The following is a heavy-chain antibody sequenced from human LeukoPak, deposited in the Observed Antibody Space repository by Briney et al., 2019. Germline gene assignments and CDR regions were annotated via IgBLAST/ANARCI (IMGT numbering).Heavy chain of an antibody. CDR2: IYTSGST. V-gene: IGHV4-61*02. D-gene: IGHD5-24*01. J-gene: IGHJ4*02. CDR1: GGSISSGSYY. CDR3: ASARDGYNGGFDY. Sequence: SETLSLTCTVSGGSISSGSYYWSWIRQPPGKGLEWIGRIYTSGSTNYNPSLKSRVTISVDTSKNQFSLKLSSVTAADTAVYYCASARDGYNGGFDYWGQGTLVTVSS.